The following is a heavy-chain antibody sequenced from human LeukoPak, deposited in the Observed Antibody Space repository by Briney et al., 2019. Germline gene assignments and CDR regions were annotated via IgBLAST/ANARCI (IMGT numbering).Heavy chain of an antibody. J-gene: IGHJ4*01. D-gene: IGHD3-10*01. CDR3: ARQTYYYGSGTYDYYFDY. CDR1: GFTFSSYD. Sequence: PGRSLRLSCAVSGFTFSSYDMHWVRQGPGKGLEWVTVIWSDATNKYYADSVKGRFTISRDNSTNTLYLQMNSLRAEDTAVYFCARQTYYYGSGTYDYYFDYWGQGILVTVSS. CDR2: IWSDATNK. V-gene: IGHV3-33*01.